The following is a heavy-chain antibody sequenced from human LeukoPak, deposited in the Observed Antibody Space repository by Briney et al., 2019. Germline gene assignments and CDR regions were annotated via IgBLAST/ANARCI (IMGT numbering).Heavy chain of an antibody. J-gene: IGHJ4*02. CDR2: ISGSGGST. D-gene: IGHD5-24*01. V-gene: IGHV3-23*01. Sequence: PGGSLRLSCAASGFTFSSYGMSWVRQAPGKGLEWVSAISGSGGSTYYADSVKGRFTISRDNSKNTLYLQMNSLRAVDTAVYYCAKDRERWLQPYTGGGYWGQGTLVTVSS. CDR1: GFTFSSYG. CDR3: AKDRERWLQPYTGGGY.